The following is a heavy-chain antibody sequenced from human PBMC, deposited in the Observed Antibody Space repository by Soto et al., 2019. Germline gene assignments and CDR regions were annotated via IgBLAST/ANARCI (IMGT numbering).Heavy chain of an antibody. CDR3: ARDRMFDY. CDR1: GGSISSYY. CDR2: IYYSGST. Sequence: TLSLTCTVSGGSISSYYWSWIRQPPGKGLEWIGYIYYSGSTNYNPSLKSRVTISVDTSKNQFSLKLSSVTAADTAVYYCARDRMFDYWGQGTLVTVSS. J-gene: IGHJ4*02. V-gene: IGHV4-59*01.